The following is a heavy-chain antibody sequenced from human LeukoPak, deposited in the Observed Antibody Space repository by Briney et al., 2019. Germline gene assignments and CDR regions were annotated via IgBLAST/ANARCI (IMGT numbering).Heavy chain of an antibody. D-gene: IGHD3-3*01. Sequence: ASVKVSCKASGYTFTSYGISWVRQAPGQGLEWMGWISAYNGNTNYAQKLQGRVTMTTDTSTSTAYMELRSLRSDDAAVYYCARTAYDFWSGYYPDYWGQGTLVTVSS. V-gene: IGHV1-18*01. CDR3: ARTAYDFWSGYYPDY. CDR1: GYTFTSYG. CDR2: ISAYNGNT. J-gene: IGHJ4*02.